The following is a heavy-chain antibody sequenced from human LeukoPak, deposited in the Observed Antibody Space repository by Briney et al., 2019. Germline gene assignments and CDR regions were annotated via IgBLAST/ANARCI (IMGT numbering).Heavy chain of an antibody. CDR3: ARGIKNYYGVDV. D-gene: IGHD2-15*01. CDR2: IKGDESST. CDR1: GFTFSSYA. Sequence: GGSLRLSCAASGFTFSSYAMHWVRQAPGKGLVWVSRIKGDESSTNYADSVKGRFTIPRDNAKNTVYLHMNSLRVEDAAVYYCARGIKNYYGVDVWGQGTTVTVSS. J-gene: IGHJ6*02. V-gene: IGHV3-74*01.